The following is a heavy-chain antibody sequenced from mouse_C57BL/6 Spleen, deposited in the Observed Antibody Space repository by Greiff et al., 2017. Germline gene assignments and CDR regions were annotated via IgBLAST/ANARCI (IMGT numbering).Heavy chain of an antibody. V-gene: IGHV1-61*01. CDR2: IYPSDSET. J-gene: IGHJ2*01. D-gene: IGHD4-1*01. Sequence: VQLQQPGAELVRPGSSVKLSCKASGYTFTSYWMDWVKQRPGQGLEWIGNIYPSDSETHYNQKFKDKATLTVDKSSSTAYMQLSSLTSEDSEVYYCARRGLGPFDYWGQGTTLTVSS. CDR1: GYTFTSYW. CDR3: ARRGLGPFDY.